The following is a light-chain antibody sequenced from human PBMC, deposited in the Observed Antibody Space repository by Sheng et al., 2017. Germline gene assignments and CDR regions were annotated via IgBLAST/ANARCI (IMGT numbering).Light chain of an antibody. V-gene: IGLV2-14*03. Sequence: QSALTQPASVSGSPGQSITISCTGTSSDVGIYNYVSWYQQHPGKAPKLMIYDVSNRPSGVSNRFSGSKSANTAFLTISGLQAEDEADYYCQSYDRTLSWVFGGGTKVTVL. CDR1: SSDVGIYNY. J-gene: IGLJ3*02. CDR2: DVS. CDR3: QSYDRTLSWV.